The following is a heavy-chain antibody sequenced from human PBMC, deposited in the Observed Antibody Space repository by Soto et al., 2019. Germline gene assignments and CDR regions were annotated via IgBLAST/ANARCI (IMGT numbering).Heavy chain of an antibody. J-gene: IGHJ5*02. CDR3: ARFQIVVVPAATFWFDP. Sequence: PSETLSLTCTVSGGSISSGDYYWSWIRQPPGKGLEWIGYIYYSGSTYYNPSLKSRVTISVDTSKNQFSLKLSSVTAADTAVYYCARFQIVVVPAATFWFDPWGQGTLVTVSS. CDR1: GGSISSGDYY. CDR2: IYYSGST. V-gene: IGHV4-30-4*01. D-gene: IGHD2-2*01.